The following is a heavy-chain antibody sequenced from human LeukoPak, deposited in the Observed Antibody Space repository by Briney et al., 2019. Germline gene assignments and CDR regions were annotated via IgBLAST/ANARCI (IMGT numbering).Heavy chain of an antibody. Sequence: SETLSLTCTVSGGSISSSSYYWGWIRQPPGKGLEWIGSIYYSGSTNYNPSLKSRVTISLDTSKSQFSLKVRYVTAADTAVYYCARGLNDSWTGENYWGQGTLVTVSS. V-gene: IGHV4-39*07. CDR1: GGSISSSSYY. D-gene: IGHD3-3*01. CDR2: IYYSGST. J-gene: IGHJ4*02. CDR3: ARGLNDSWTGENY.